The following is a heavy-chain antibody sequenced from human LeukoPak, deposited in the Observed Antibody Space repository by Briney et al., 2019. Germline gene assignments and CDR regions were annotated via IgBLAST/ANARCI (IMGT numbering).Heavy chain of an antibody. CDR1: GGSISRYY. Sequence: PSETLSLTCTVSGGSISRYYWSWVRQPPGKGLEWIGEIYHSGSTNYNPSLKSRVTISVDKSKNQFSLKLSSVTAADTAVYYCARLYSSSWTFDYWGQGTLVTVSS. V-gene: IGHV4-4*02. D-gene: IGHD6-13*01. CDR2: IYHSGST. J-gene: IGHJ4*02. CDR3: ARLYSSSWTFDY.